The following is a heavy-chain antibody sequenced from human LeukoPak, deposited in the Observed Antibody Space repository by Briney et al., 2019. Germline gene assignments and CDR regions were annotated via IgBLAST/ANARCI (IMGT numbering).Heavy chain of an antibody. CDR2: ISGSSSAK. CDR3: TRGISRGYSFDY. J-gene: IGHJ4*02. CDR1: GFTFSRYE. D-gene: IGHD3-22*01. Sequence: GGSLRLSCAASGFTFSRYEMNWVRQAPGKGLEWVSYISGSSSAKYYAESVKGRFTISRDNAKNSLFLQMNSLRAEDTAVYYCTRGISRGYSFDYWGQGTLVTVSS. V-gene: IGHV3-48*03.